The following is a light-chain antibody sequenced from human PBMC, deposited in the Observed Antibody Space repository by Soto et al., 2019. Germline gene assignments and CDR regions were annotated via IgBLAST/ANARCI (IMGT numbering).Light chain of an antibody. CDR2: WAS. CDR3: QQYYSTPRT. CDR1: QSVLYSSNNKNY. J-gene: IGKJ1*01. V-gene: IGKV4-1*01. Sequence: DIVMTQSPDSLAVSLGERATTNCKSSQSVLYSSNNKNYLAWYQQKPGQPPKLLIYWASTRESGLPDRFSGSGSGTDFTLTISSLQAEDVAVYYCQQYYSTPRTFGQGTKVEIK.